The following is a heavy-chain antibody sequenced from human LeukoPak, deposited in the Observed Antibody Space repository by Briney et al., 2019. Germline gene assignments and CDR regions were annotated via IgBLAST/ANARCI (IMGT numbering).Heavy chain of an antibody. V-gene: IGHV4-39*01. J-gene: IGHJ3*02. CDR1: GGSMSSSSYF. CDR3: AGHLDADAFAI. CDR2: IYYSGST. Sequence: PSETLSLTCTVSGGSMSSSSYFWGWIRQPPGRGLEWIGNIYYSGSTYYNPSLKSRVTISVDTSKNQFSLNLSSVTAADTAVYYCAGHLDADAFAIWGQERTVTLSS. D-gene: IGHD1-1*01.